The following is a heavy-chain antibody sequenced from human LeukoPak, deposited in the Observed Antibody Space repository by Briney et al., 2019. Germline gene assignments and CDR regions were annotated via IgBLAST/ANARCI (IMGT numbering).Heavy chain of an antibody. J-gene: IGHJ4*02. CDR3: ARGGAWAAGFDY. V-gene: IGHV4-59*01. CDR1: GGSISSYY. Sequence: SETLSLTCTVSGGSISSYYWSWIRQPPGKGLESIGYIYYSGSTNYNPSLKSRVTISVDTSKNQFSLKLSSVTAADTAVYYCARGGAWAAGFDYWGQGTLVTVSS. D-gene: IGHD6-13*01. CDR2: IYYSGST.